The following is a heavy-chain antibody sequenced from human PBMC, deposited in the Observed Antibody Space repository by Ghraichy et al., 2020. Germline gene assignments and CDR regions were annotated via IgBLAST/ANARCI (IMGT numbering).Heavy chain of an antibody. CDR2: INHSGST. D-gene: IGHD5-12*01. V-gene: IGHV4-34*01. Sequence: SETLSLTCAVYGGSFSGYYWSWIRQPPGKGLEWIGEINHSGSTNYNPSLKSRVTISVDTSKNQFSLKLSSVTAADTAVYYCARPGYGGGYFDYWGQGTLVTVSS. CDR1: GGSFSGYY. CDR3: ARPGYGGGYFDY. J-gene: IGHJ4*02.